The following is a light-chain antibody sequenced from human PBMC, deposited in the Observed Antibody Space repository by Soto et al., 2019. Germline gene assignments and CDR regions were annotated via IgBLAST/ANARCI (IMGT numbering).Light chain of an antibody. CDR1: SGDVGGYNY. CDR2: EVN. V-gene: IGLV2-8*01. CDR3: SSFAGSIFYV. J-gene: IGLJ1*01. Sequence: SVLTQPPSASGSPGQSVTISCTGTSGDVGGYNYVSWYQQHPGKAPKLMIYEVNKRPSGVPDRFSGSKSGNTASLTVSGLQAEDEADYFCSSFAGSIFYVFGPGTKVTVL.